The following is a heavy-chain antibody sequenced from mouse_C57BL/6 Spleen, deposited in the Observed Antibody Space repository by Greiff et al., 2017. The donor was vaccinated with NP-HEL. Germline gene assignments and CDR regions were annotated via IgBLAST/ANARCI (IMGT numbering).Heavy chain of an antibody. Sequence: VQLQQPGAELVKPGASVKLSCKASGYTFTSYWMHWVKQRPGQGLEWIGMIHPNSGSTNYNEKFKSKATLTVDKSSSTAYMQLSSLTSEDSAVYYCARGGEYGYDDAMDYWGQGTSVTVSS. V-gene: IGHV1-64*01. CDR2: IHPNSGST. CDR3: ARGGEYGYDDAMDY. D-gene: IGHD2-2*01. J-gene: IGHJ4*01. CDR1: GYTFTSYW.